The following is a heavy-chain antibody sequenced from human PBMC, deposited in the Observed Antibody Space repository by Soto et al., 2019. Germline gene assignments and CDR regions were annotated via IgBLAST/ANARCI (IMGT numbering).Heavy chain of an antibody. D-gene: IGHD2-21*01. CDR2: ISHSGDT. V-gene: IGHV4-4*02. CDR1: GVSISTLSW. CDR3: VRNGYCCYCSCERCGLLAF. Sequence: SETLSLTCDVSGVSISTLSWWSWVRQSPGKGLEWIGEISHSGDTKYSPSLRSRVTISMDKSNNQFSLKLTSVTAADAAIYYCVRNGYCCYCSCERCGLLAFWGQGTPVTVSS. J-gene: IGHJ4*02.